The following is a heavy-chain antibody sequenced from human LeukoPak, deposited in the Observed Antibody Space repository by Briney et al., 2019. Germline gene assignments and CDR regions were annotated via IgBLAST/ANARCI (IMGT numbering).Heavy chain of an antibody. J-gene: IGHJ4*02. CDR2: IYYSGST. CDR3: ARRLPGFPFDY. Sequence: SETLSLTCTVSGGSISSYYWSWIRQPPGKGLEWIGYIYYSGSTNYNPSLKSRVTISVDTSKNQFSLKLSSVTAADTAVYYCARRLPGFPFDYWGQGTLVNVSS. CDR1: GGSISSYY. D-gene: IGHD3-10*01. V-gene: IGHV4-59*08.